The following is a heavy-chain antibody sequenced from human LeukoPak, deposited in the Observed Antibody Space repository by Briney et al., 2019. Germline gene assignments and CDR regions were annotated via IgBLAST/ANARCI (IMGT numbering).Heavy chain of an antibody. CDR3: ATGPDRGGDCYPNY. D-gene: IGHD2-21*02. V-gene: IGHV1-69*13. CDR1: GGTFSSYA. J-gene: IGHJ4*02. Sequence: ASVKVSCKASGGTFSSYAISWVRQAPGQGLEWMGGIIPIFGTANYAQKFQGRVTITADESTSTAYMELSSLRSEDTAVYYCATGPDRGGDCYPNYWGQGTLVTVSS. CDR2: IIPIFGTA.